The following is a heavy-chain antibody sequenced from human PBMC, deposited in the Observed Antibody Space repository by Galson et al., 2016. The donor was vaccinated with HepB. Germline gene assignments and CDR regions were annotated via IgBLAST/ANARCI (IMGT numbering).Heavy chain of an antibody. CDR1: GFSFKNYVMRWA. J-gene: IGHJ4*02. V-gene: IGHV3-30*04. Sequence: SLRLSCAASGFSFKNYVMRWAMHWVRQAPGKGLEWVAAISFDGHNKYYADSVKGRFTISRDKFTKTMDLQVSSLRVEDTAVYYCAKEVLDHYGSGSPFDNWGQGTLVTVSS. CDR2: ISFDGHNK. CDR3: AKEVLDHYGSGSPFDN. D-gene: IGHD3-10*01.